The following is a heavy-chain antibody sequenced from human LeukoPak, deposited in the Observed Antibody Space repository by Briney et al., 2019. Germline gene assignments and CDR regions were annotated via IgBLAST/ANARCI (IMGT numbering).Heavy chain of an antibody. CDR1: GYTFTSYD. Sequence: GASVKVSCKASGYTFTSYDINWVRQATGQGLEWMGWMNPNSGNTGYAQKFQGRVTMTRDTSISTAYMELSSLRSEDTAVYYCARADIAAAEANWFDPWGQGTLVTVSS. D-gene: IGHD6-13*01. J-gene: IGHJ5*02. V-gene: IGHV1-8*01. CDR3: ARADIAAAEANWFDP. CDR2: MNPNSGNT.